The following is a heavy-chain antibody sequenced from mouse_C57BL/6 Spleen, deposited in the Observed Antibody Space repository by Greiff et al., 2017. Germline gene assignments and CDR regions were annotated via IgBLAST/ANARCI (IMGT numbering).Heavy chain of an antibody. V-gene: IGHV1-4*01. J-gene: IGHJ2*01. CDR2: INPSSGYT. CDR1: GYTFTSYT. CDR3: ARYTTVVCDY. D-gene: IGHD1-1*01. Sequence: QVQLQQSGAELARPGASVKMSCKASGYTFTSYTMHWVKQRPGQGLEWIGYINPSSGYTKYNQKFKDKATLTADKSSSTAYMQLSSLTSEDSAVDYCARYTTVVCDYWGQGTTLTVSS.